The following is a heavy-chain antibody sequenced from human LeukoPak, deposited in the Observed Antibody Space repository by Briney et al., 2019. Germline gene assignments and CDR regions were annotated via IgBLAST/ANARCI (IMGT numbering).Heavy chain of an antibody. CDR1: GFTFSSYA. CDR3: AKRLQTNYYDSSGPIPDAFDI. V-gene: IGHV3-23*01. Sequence: GGSLRLSCAASGFTFSSYAMSWVRQAPGKGLEWVSAISGSGGSTYYADSVKGRFTISRDNSKNTLYLQMNSLRAEDTAVYYCAKRLQTNYYDSSGPIPDAFDIWGQGTMVTVSS. D-gene: IGHD3-22*01. J-gene: IGHJ3*02. CDR2: ISGSGGST.